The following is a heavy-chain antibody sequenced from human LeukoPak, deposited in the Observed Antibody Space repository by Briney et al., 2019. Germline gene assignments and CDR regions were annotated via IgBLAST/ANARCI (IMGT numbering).Heavy chain of an antibody. D-gene: IGHD3-16*01. J-gene: IGHJ4*02. V-gene: IGHV3-30*04. CDR1: RFTFSSYA. CDR2: ISYDGTNK. CDR3: AREKVMAQGGLFDY. Sequence: GGSLRLSCAASRFTFSSYAMHWVRQAPGKGLEWVAIISYDGTNKYYADSVKGRFTISRDNSKNTLFLQMNSLRAEDTAVYYCAREKVMAQGGLFDYWGQGTLVTVSS.